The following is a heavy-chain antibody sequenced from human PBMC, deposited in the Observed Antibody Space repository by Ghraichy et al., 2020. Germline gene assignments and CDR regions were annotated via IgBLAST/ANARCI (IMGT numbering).Heavy chain of an antibody. CDR1: GFTFSSYA. J-gene: IGHJ4*02. CDR2: ISDVGSST. V-gene: IGHV3-23*01. CDR3: AKDRRFPNAYFAS. Sequence: GGSLRLSCAASGFTFSSYAMSWVRQAPGKGLEWVSAISDVGSSTWYPDSVKGRFTIARDNSRNTLFLQVNSLRAEDTAVYYCAKDRRFPNAYFASWGQGTLVTVSS. D-gene: IGHD3-3*01.